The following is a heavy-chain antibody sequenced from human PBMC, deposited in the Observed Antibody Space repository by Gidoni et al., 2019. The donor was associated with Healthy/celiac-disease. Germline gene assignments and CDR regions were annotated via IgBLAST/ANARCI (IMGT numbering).Heavy chain of an antibody. V-gene: IGHV1-69*08. J-gene: IGHJ4*02. CDR3: ARDRGGSSPYGEF. D-gene: IGHD1-26*01. CDR1: GGTFSSYT. CDR2: IIPILGIA. Sequence: QVQLVQSGAAVKKPGSSVKVSCKASGGTFSSYTISWVRQAPGQGLEWMGRIIPILGIANYAQKFQGRVTITADKYTSTAYMELSSLRSEDTAVYYCARDRGGSSPYGEFWGQGTLVTVSS.